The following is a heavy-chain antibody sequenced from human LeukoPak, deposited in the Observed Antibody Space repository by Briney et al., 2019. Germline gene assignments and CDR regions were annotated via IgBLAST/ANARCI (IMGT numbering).Heavy chain of an antibody. CDR3: ARIVTTGVRDY. Sequence: ASVKVSCKASGYTFTGYYMHWVRQATGQGLEWMGWMNPNSGNTGYAQKFQGRVTMTRNTSISTAYMELSSLRSEDTAVYYCARIVTTGVRDYWGQGTLVTVSS. V-gene: IGHV1-8*02. CDR2: MNPNSGNT. CDR1: GYTFTGYY. D-gene: IGHD4-23*01. J-gene: IGHJ4*02.